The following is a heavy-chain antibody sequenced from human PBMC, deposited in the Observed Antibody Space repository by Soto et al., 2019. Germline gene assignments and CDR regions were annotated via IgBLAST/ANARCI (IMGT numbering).Heavy chain of an antibody. CDR1: GYSFINYD. D-gene: IGHD2-8*01. Sequence: QVQLVQSGAEVKKPGASVKVSCKASGYSFINYDISWVRQAPGQGLEWMGWVSAYNGNTNYAQKFQGRVTMTTDTSTSKDYMELRSLRSDDTAVYYCARDFNCTRRCIDVFDIWGQGTMVTVSS. V-gene: IGHV1-18*01. CDR3: ARDFNCTRRCIDVFDI. CDR2: VSAYNGNT. J-gene: IGHJ3*02.